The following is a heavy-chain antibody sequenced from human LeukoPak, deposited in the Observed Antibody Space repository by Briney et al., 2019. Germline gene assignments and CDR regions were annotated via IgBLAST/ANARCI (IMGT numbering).Heavy chain of an antibody. D-gene: IGHD3-10*01. V-gene: IGHV4-4*02. Sequence: SETLSLTCAVSGGSISSSNWWSWVRQPPGKGLEWIGEIYHNGSTNYNPSLKSRVTISVDKSKNQFSLKLSSVTAADTAVYYCARETTYYYGSGSYYNGWFDPWGQGTPGHRLL. CDR3: ARETTYYYGSGSYYNGWFDP. J-gene: IGHJ5*02. CDR1: GGSISSSNW. CDR2: IYHNGST.